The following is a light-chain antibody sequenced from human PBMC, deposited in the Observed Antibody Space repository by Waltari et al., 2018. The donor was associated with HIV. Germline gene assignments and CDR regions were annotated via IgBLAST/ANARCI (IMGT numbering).Light chain of an antibody. CDR2: GAS. CDR1: QSVSSSY. Sequence: EIALTQSPGTLSLSPGARATLSCRASQSVSSSYLAWYQQKPGQAPRLLIYGASSRATGIPDRFSGSASRTDFTLTISRLEAEDFAVYYCQQYGSSYTFGQGTKLEIK. CDR3: QQYGSSYT. J-gene: IGKJ2*01. V-gene: IGKV3-20*01.